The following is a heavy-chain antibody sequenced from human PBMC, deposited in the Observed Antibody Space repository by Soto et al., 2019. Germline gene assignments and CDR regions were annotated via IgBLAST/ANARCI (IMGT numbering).Heavy chain of an antibody. J-gene: IGHJ4*02. CDR3: ARDGVLFRAVFVS. CDR1: GFTFSNHY. Sequence: QMHLVESGGGLVKPGGSLRLSCEASGFTFSNHYMAWIRQAPGKGLEWVSYISTSGTSTFYADSVKGRFTISRDNAKDSLFLQMNSLRVDDTAVYFCARDGVLFRAVFVSWGQGTLVTVAS. CDR2: ISTSGTST. V-gene: IGHV3-11*01. D-gene: IGHD3-3*01.